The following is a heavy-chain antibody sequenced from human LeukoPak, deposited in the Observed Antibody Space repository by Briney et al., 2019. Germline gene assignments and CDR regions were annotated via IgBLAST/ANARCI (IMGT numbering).Heavy chain of an antibody. CDR1: GGPISSAHW. D-gene: IGHD2-2*01. CDR3: ARVHKYCSGISCYRFDP. CDR2: VDHSGST. J-gene: IGHJ5*02. V-gene: IGHV4-4*02. Sequence: PSETLSRTGAGSGGPISSAHWWSWVRQPPVKGLEWIGEVDHSGSTKYNPALKSRVTRSVYKSKNQFSLRLSSVTAADTAVYYCARVHKYCSGISCYRFDPWGQGTLVTVSS.